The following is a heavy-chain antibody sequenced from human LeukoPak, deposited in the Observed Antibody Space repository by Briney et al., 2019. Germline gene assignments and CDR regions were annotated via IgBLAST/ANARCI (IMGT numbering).Heavy chain of an antibody. D-gene: IGHD6-13*01. CDR3: ARDYSSSWYGYYFDY. Sequence: GGSLRLSCAASGFTFSSYGMHWVRQAPGKGLEWVAVIWYDGSNKYYADSVKGRFTISRDNSKNTLYLQMNSLRAEDTAVYYCARDYSSSWYGYYFDYWGQGTLVTVSS. J-gene: IGHJ4*02. V-gene: IGHV3-33*01. CDR1: GFTFSSYG. CDR2: IWYDGSNK.